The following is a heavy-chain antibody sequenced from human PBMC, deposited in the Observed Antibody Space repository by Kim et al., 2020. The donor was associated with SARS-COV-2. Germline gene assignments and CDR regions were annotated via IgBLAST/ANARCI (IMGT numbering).Heavy chain of an antibody. D-gene: IGHD6-13*01. CDR3: ARDQYSSSANWFDP. J-gene: IGHJ5*02. Sequence: ADSVKGRFTISRDNAKNSLYLQRNSLRAEDTAVYYCARDQYSSSANWFDPWGQGTLVTVSS. V-gene: IGHV3-21*01.